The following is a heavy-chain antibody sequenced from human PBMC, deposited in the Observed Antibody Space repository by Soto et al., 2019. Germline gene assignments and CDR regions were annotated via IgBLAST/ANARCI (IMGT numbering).Heavy chain of an antibody. CDR3: TRCGIRYHSIGYYLGIDGMDV. J-gene: IGHJ6*02. Sequence: QVQLVQSGAEVKKPESSVRVSCKASGGTFNSYAITWVRQAPGQGLEWMGGTIPMFSTTNYAEKFQGRVTITADESTNTAYMELSSLRSEATAVYYCTRCGIRYHSIGYYLGIDGMDVWGQGTTVIVSS. CDR1: GGTFNSYA. CDR2: TIPMFSTT. D-gene: IGHD3-22*01. V-gene: IGHV1-69*12.